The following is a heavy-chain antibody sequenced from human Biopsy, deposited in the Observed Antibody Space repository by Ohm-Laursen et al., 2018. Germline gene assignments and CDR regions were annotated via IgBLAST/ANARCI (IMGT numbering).Heavy chain of an antibody. Sequence: SETLSLTCNVSGGDINNYYWSWIRQPAGKGLEWIGRIYPGGSTNYNPPLKSRLTISVDTSKNQFSLNLNSVTAADTAVYFCARDVKRYCSGTSCYSGYFGMDVWGQGTTVTVS. J-gene: IGHJ6*02. V-gene: IGHV4-4*07. CDR1: GGDINNYY. CDR2: IYPGGST. D-gene: IGHD2-2*01. CDR3: ARDVKRYCSGTSCYSGYFGMDV.